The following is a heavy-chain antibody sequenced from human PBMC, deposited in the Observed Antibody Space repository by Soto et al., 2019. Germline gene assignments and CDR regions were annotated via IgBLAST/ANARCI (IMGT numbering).Heavy chain of an antibody. CDR2: IDASGEK. CDR1: GLSITDSEMG. CDR3: ARRHLAVAVSPWFDP. V-gene: IGHV2-26*01. D-gene: IGHD6-19*01. Sequence: QVTLKESRPVLVKPTETLTLTCTASGLSITDSEMGVSWIRQSPGQPLEWLAHIDASGEKSYRTFLKSRLAISKDTSKSQIVLTMTNMDPADTATYYCARRHLAVAVSPWFDPWGQGIPVTVSS. J-gene: IGHJ5*02.